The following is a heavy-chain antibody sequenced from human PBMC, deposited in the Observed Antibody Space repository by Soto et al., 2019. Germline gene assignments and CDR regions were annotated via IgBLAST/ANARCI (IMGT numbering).Heavy chain of an antibody. V-gene: IGHV1-69*01. CDR2: IIPMFGTA. CDR1: GGTFSRYP. CDR3: ARARAAAGLYHGMDV. D-gene: IGHD6-13*01. Sequence: QVQLVQSGAEVRKPGSSVKVSCKASGGTFSRYPISWVRQAPGQGLEWMGGIIPMFGTANHAQKFQGRVNITADESTSTAYMELSSLRSEDTAMYFCARARAAAGLYHGMDVWGQGTTVIVSS. J-gene: IGHJ6*02.